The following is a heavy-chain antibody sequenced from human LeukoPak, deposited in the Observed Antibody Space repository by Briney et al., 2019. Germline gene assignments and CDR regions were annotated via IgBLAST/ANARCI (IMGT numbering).Heavy chain of an antibody. D-gene: IGHD1-26*01. CDR3: ARVGASPYYYFDY. J-gene: IGHJ4*02. Sequence: GGSLRLSCAASGFTFSSYWVSWVRQAPGKGLEWVANIKQDGSEKYYVDSVKGRFTISRDNAKNSLYLQMNSLRAEDTAVYYCARVGASPYYYFDYWGQGTLVTVSS. CDR2: IKQDGSEK. V-gene: IGHV3-7*01. CDR1: GFTFSSYW.